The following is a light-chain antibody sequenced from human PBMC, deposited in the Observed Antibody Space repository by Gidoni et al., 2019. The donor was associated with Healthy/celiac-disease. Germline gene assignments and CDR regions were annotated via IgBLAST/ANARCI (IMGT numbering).Light chain of an antibody. V-gene: IGKV1-8*01. CDR3: PQYYSYLPCT. Sequence: AIRMAQSPSSLSASTGDRGTITCRASQGISSYVACYQQNPGKDPKLLIYAASTLQRWVPSRFSGSGSGTDFTLSTSCLQSEDFATYYCPQYYSYLPCTFGQGTKLEIK. J-gene: IGKJ2*02. CDR1: QGISSY. CDR2: AAS.